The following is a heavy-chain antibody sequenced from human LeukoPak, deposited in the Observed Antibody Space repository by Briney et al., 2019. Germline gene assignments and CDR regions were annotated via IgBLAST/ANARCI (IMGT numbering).Heavy chain of an antibody. D-gene: IGHD6-19*01. J-gene: IGHJ5*02. CDR3: ARDGYSSGWNWFDP. CDR2: IWYDGSSK. V-gene: IGHV3-33*01. Sequence: GGSLRLSCAASGFTFSSYGMHWVRQAPGKGLEWVAVIWYDGSSKYYADSVKGRFTISRDNSKSTLYLQMNSLRAEDTAMYYCARDGYSSGWNWFDPWGQGTLVTVSS. CDR1: GFTFSSYG.